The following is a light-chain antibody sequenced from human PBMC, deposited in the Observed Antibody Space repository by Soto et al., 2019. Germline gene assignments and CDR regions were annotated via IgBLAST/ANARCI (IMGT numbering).Light chain of an antibody. CDR2: GNS. V-gene: IGLV1-40*01. J-gene: IGLJ1*01. Sequence: QSVLTQPPSVSGAPGQRVTISCTGSSSNIGAGYDVHWYQQLPGTAPKLLIYGNSNRPSGVPDRFSGSKSGTSASLAITGLQAEDEADYYCQSYDSSLSLYFFGTGTKLTVL. CDR3: QSYDSSLSLYF. CDR1: SSNIGAGYD.